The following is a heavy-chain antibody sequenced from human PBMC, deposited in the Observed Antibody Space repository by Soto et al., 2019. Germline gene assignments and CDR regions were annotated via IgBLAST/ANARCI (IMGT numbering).Heavy chain of an antibody. CDR3: TRHRDSSGYYYGMDV. J-gene: IGHJ6*02. D-gene: IGHD6-19*01. V-gene: IGHV3-73*02. Sequence: EVQLVESGGGLVQPGGSLKLSCAASGFTFSGSAMHWVRQASGKGLEWVGRIRSKANSYATAYAASVKGRFTISRDDSKNTAYLEMNSLKTEDTAVYYCTRHRDSSGYYYGMDVWGQGTTVTVSS. CDR1: GFTFSGSA. CDR2: IRSKANSYAT.